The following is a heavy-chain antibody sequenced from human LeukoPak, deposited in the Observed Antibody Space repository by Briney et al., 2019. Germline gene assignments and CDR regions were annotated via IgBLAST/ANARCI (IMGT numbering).Heavy chain of an antibody. CDR2: IWYDGSNK. CDR1: GFTFNNYG. D-gene: IGHD3-22*01. Sequence: PGGSLRLSCAASGFTFNNYGMHWVRQAPGKGLEWVAAIWYDGSNKYYADSVKGRFTISRDNSKNTLYLQMNSLRAEDTALYYCARGQEYYYDSSAYSKFDYWGQGTLSPSPQ. CDR3: ARGQEYYYDSSAYSKFDY. J-gene: IGHJ4*02. V-gene: IGHV3-33*01.